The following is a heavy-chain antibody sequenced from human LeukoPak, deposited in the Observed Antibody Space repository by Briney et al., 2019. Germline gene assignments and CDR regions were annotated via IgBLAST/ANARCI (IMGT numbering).Heavy chain of an antibody. Sequence: SETLSLTCTVSGGSISSYYWSWIRQPPGKGLEWIGSIYYSGSTYYNPSLKSRVTISVDTSKNQFSLKLSSVTAADTAVYYCARLNTGSGSVFDYWGQGTLVTVSS. CDR1: GGSISSYY. V-gene: IGHV4-59*05. CDR3: ARLNTGSGSVFDY. D-gene: IGHD3-10*01. CDR2: IYYSGST. J-gene: IGHJ4*02.